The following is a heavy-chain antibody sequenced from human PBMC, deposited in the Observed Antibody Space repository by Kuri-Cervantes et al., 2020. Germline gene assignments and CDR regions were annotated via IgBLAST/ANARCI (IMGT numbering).Heavy chain of an antibody. D-gene: IGHD5-18*01. CDR1: GYTFTGYY. V-gene: IGHV1-8*02. J-gene: IGHJ6*02. CDR3: ARYDADTAMVTVYYYGMDV. CDR2: MNPNSGNT. Sequence: ASVKVSCKASGYTFTGYYMHWVRQAPGQGLEWMGWMNPNSGNTGYAQKFQGRVTMTRNTSISTAYMELSSLRSEDTAVYYCARYDADTAMVTVYYYGMDVWGQGTTVTVSS.